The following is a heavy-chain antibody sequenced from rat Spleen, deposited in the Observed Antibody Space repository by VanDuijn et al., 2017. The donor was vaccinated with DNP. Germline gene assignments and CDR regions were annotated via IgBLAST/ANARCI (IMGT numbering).Heavy chain of an antibody. J-gene: IGHJ4*01. V-gene: IGHV5-46*01. CDR2: ISTSGGTP. CDR3: ARHRTIMPYYYAMDA. D-gene: IGHD1-12*01. Sequence: EVQLVESGGGLVQPGRSMKLSCAASGFTFSSFPMAWVRQAPTKGLEWVATISTSGGTPYYRDSVKGRFTISRDNAQSTLYLQMDSLRSEDTATYYCARHRTIMPYYYAMDAWGQGASVTVSS. CDR1: GFTFSSFP.